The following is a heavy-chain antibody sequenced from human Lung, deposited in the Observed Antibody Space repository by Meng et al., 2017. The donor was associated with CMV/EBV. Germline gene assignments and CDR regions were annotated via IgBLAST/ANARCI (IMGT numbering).Heavy chain of an antibody. D-gene: IGHD4-17*01. CDR1: GLNFRTYG. V-gene: IGHV3-21*06. Sequence: GGSLRLXXVVSGLNFRTYGMTWVRQASGKGLEFVSHINAESTNKGYADAVKGRFTISRDIAGSSVFLQMNNLRVEDAAVYYCTTDPEGDYDFDFWGQGTLVTVSS. CDR3: TTDPEGDYDFDF. CDR2: INAESTNK. J-gene: IGHJ4*02.